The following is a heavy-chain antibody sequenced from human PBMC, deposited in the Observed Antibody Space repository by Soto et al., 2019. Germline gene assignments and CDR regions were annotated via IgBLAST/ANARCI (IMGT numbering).Heavy chain of an antibody. Sequence: SVKVSCKASGGTFSSYTISWVRQAPGQGLEWMGRIIPILGIANYAQKFQGRVTITADKSTSTAYMELSSLRSEDTAVYYCARELTLEWSPIYMDVWGKGTTVTVSS. V-gene: IGHV1-69*04. CDR2: IIPILGIA. J-gene: IGHJ6*03. CDR1: GGTFSSYT. CDR3: ARELTLEWSPIYMDV. D-gene: IGHD3-3*01.